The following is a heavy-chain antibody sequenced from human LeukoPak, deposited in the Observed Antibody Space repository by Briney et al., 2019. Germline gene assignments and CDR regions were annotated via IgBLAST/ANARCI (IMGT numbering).Heavy chain of an antibody. J-gene: IGHJ3*01. CDR3: AKVQNLNYDAFDF. CDR1: GFTFDDYA. Sequence: GGSLRLSCAASGFTFDDYAMHWVRQAPGKGLEWVSGISWDSGTIGYVDSVKGRFTISRDNAKNSLYLQMNSLTTDDTALYYCAKVQNLNYDAFDFWGRGTMVTVSS. V-gene: IGHV3-9*01. D-gene: IGHD5-24*01. CDR2: ISWDSGTI.